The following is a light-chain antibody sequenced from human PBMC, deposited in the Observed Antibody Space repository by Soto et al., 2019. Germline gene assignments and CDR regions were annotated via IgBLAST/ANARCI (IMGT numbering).Light chain of an antibody. Sequence: EIMLSQSPGALSLSTGERATLSCRASQSVSSSYLAWYQQKPGQAPRLLIYGASSRATGIPDRFSGSGSGTDFTLTISRLESEDFAVYYCQQYGSSPRTFGQGT. J-gene: IGKJ1*01. CDR1: QSVSSSY. CDR2: GAS. V-gene: IGKV3-20*01. CDR3: QQYGSSPRT.